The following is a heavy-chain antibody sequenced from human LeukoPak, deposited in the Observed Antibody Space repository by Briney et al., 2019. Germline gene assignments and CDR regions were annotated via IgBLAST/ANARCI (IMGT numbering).Heavy chain of an antibody. J-gene: IGHJ4*02. Sequence: GGSLRLSCAPSGFTFDDYGMSWVRQAPGKGLEWVSGINWNGGSTGYADSVKGRFTISRDNAKNSLYLQMNSLRAEDTALYYCARSYYESSGYPPTSFDYWAREPWSPSPQ. CDR3: ARSYYESSGYPPTSFDY. D-gene: IGHD3-22*01. CDR1: GFTFDDYG. CDR2: INWNGGST. V-gene: IGHV3-20*04.